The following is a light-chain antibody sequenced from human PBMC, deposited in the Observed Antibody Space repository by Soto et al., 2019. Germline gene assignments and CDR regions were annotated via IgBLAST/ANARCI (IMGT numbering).Light chain of an antibody. CDR1: QSVSSY. CDR2: DAS. J-gene: IGKJ5*01. Sequence: EIVLTQSPATLSLSPGVRANLSCRGSQSVSSYLAWYQQKPGQAPRLLIYDASNRATGIPARFSGSGSGTDFTLTISSLEPEDFAVYYCQQRSNWPPITFGQGTRLEIK. CDR3: QQRSNWPPIT. V-gene: IGKV3-11*01.